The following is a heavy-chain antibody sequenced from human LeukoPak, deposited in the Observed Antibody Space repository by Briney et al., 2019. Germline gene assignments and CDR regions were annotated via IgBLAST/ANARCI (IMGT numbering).Heavy chain of an antibody. J-gene: IGHJ6*02. CDR1: GFTVNGNY. V-gene: IGHV3-66*02. CDR2: IYTGGST. Sequence: GVSLRLSCVASGFTVNGNYMSWVRQAPGKGLEWVSLIYTGGSTYYADSVRGRFTISRDNSKNTLYLQMNSLRPEDTAIYYCAKGFGKAAADVFGGYTMDVWGQGTTVTVSS. CDR3: AKGFGKAAADVFGGYTMDV. D-gene: IGHD6-13*01.